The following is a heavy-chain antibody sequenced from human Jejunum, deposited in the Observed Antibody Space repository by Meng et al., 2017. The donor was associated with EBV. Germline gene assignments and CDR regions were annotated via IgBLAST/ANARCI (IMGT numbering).Heavy chain of an antibody. V-gene: IGHV1-3*05. CDR2: ISASSGDT. CDR1: GSTLTNYA. Sequence: LSQSGAEQKTPWASGIVSCNASGSTLTNYAFNWVRQAPGQGFEWMGYISASSGDTKNSQKFQGRVTFTRDTSARTVYMELSSLRSEDTAMYYCARGSSWNRGDYWGQGTLVTVSS. CDR3: ARGSSWNRGDY. J-gene: IGHJ4*02. D-gene: IGHD6-13*01.